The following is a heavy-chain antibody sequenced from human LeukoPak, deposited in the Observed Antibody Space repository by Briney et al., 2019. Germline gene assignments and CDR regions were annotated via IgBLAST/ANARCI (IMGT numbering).Heavy chain of an antibody. CDR1: GFPFTSHW. CDR3: ARYRGSGWFDP. D-gene: IGHD2-15*01. CDR2: IKQDGSGK. Sequence: GGSLRLSCAASGFPFTSHWMTWVRQAPGRGLEWVASIKQDGSGKYYVESVKGRFTISRDNAKNSLYLQMNSLRVEDTAVYYCARYRGSGWFDPWGQGTLVTVSS. V-gene: IGHV3-7*02. J-gene: IGHJ5*02.